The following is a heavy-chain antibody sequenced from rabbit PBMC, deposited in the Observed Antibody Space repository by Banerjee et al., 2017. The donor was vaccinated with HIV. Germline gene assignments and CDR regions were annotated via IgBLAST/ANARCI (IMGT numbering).Heavy chain of an antibody. J-gene: IGHJ4*01. Sequence: QEQLEESGGDLVQPEGPLTLTCTASGFSFSSSYWICWVRQAPGKGLEWIGFIDTNTGKTFYASWAKGRFTISKTSPTTVTLQMTSLTVADTATYLCAGSLVDNANLWGPGTLVTVS. CDR1: GFSFSSSYW. CDR3: AGSLVDNANL. CDR2: IDTNTGKT. D-gene: IGHD1-1*01. V-gene: IGHV1S45*01.